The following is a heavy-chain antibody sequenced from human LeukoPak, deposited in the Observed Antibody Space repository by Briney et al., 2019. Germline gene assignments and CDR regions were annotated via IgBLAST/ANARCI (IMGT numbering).Heavy chain of an antibody. CDR2: ISSSSSYI. D-gene: IGHD1-7*01. CDR1: GFTFSSYS. CDR3: ARVGTHHPWNYVVYYFDY. Sequence: PGGSLRLSCAASGFTFSSYSMNWVRQAPGKGLEWVSSISSSSSYIYYADSVKGRFTVSRDNAKNSLYLQMNSLRAEDTAVYYCARVGTHHPWNYVVYYFDYWGQGTLVTVSS. V-gene: IGHV3-21*01. J-gene: IGHJ4*02.